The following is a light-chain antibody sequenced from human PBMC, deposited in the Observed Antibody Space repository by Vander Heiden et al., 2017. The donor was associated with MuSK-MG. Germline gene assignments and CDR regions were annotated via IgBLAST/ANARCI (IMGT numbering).Light chain of an antibody. CDR2: GKN. V-gene: IGLV3-19*01. Sequence: SSALTQDPAVSVALGQTVRITCPGDSLRSYYSSWYQQKPGQAPVLVIYGKNNRPSGIPERCSGSSSGNTASLTTTGAQAEEEADYYCNSRDSSGNHLVFGGGTKLTVL. J-gene: IGLJ2*01. CDR1: SLRSYY. CDR3: NSRDSSGNHLV.